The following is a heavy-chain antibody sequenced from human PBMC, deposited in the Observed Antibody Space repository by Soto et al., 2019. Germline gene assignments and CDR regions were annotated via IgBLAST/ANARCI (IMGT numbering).Heavy chain of an antibody. D-gene: IGHD6-19*01. CDR3: AKDFRPAVAGTPYYYYYYGMDV. J-gene: IGHJ6*02. V-gene: IGHV3-30*18. CDR1: GFTFSSYG. CDR2: ISYDGSNK. Sequence: GGSLRLSCAASGFTFSSYGMHWVRQAPGKGLEWVAVISYDGSNKYYADSVKGRFTISRDNSKNTLYLQMNSLRAEDTAVYYCAKDFRPAVAGTPYYYYYYGMDVWGQGTTVTVSS.